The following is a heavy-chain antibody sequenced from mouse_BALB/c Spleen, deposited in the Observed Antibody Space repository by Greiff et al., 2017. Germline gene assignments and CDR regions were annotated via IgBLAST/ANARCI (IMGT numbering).Heavy chain of an antibody. D-gene: IGHD1-2*01. CDR2: ISDGGSYT. Sequence: EVKLMESGGGLVKPGGSLKLSCAASGFTFSDYYMYWVRQTPEKRLEWVATISDGGSYTYYPDSVKGRFTISRDNAKNNLYLQMSSLKSEDTTMYYYARAFITTATFACWGQGTLFTVSA. CDR3: ARAFITTATFAC. J-gene: IGHJ3*01. CDR1: GFTFSDYY. V-gene: IGHV5-4*02.